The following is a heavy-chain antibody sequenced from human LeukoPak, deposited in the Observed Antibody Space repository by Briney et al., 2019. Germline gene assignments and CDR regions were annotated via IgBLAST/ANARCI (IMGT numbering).Heavy chain of an antibody. V-gene: IGHV3-23*01. D-gene: IGHD3-10*01. CDR3: AKVSLFATMVRGVLYYYGMDV. J-gene: IGHJ6*02. CDR1: GFTFSSYA. CDR2: ISGSGGST. Sequence: PGGSLRLSCAASGFTFSSYAMSWVRQAPGKGLEWVSAISGSGGSTYYADSVKGRFTISRDNSKNTLYLQMNSLRAEDTAVYYCAKVSLFATMVRGVLYYYGMDVWGQGTTVTVSS.